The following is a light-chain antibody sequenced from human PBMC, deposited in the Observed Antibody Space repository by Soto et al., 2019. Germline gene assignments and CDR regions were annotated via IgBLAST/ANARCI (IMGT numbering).Light chain of an antibody. CDR2: EAS. CDR1: QDISNS. J-gene: IGKJ2*01. V-gene: IGKV1-33*01. Sequence: DIQMTQSPSSLSTSVGERVTITCQASQDISNSLNWYQQKPGKAPNLLLYEASKLQTGVPSRFSGGGSGTHFTFTISNLQPEDIATYYCQHYDNLPRYTFGLGTKLEIK. CDR3: QHYDNLPRYT.